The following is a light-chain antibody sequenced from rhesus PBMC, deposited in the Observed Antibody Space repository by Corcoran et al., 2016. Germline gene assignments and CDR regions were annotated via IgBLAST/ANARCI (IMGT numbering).Light chain of an antibody. CDR2: KAF. Sequence: DIQMTQSPSSLSASVGDTVTITCRASQSISSWLAWYQQKPGKAPKPLIYKAFNLQSGVPSRFSGSGSGTDFTLTISSLESEDFATYYCQQYSSSPPGTFGQGTKVEIK. J-gene: IGKJ1*01. CDR3: QQYSSSPPGT. V-gene: IGKV1-22*01. CDR1: QSISSW.